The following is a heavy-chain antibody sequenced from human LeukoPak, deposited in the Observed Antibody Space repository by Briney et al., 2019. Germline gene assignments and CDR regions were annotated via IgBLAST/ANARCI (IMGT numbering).Heavy chain of an antibody. CDR2: ISSSGSTI. Sequence: KPGGSLRLSCAASGFTFSDCYMSWIRQAPGKGLEWVSYISSSGSTIYYADSVKGRFTISRDNAKNSLYLQMNSLRAEDTAVYYCARAQGYCGGDCYKTAFDYWGQGTLVTVSS. V-gene: IGHV3-11*01. CDR3: ARAQGYCGGDCYKTAFDY. J-gene: IGHJ4*02. CDR1: GFTFSDCY. D-gene: IGHD2-21*02.